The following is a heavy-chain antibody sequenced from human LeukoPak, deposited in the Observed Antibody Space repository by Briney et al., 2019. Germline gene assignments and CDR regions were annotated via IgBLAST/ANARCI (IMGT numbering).Heavy chain of an antibody. V-gene: IGHV3-21*01. Sequence: GGSLRLSCAASGFNFNSYSMNWVRQAPGKGLEWVSPISSSSSYIYYADSVKGRLTISRDNAKNSLYLQMNSLRAEDTAVYYCARALKTYYYDSSSSEGIDYWGQGTLVTVSS. J-gene: IGHJ4*02. D-gene: IGHD3-22*01. CDR1: GFNFNSYS. CDR2: ISSSSSYI. CDR3: ARALKTYYYDSSSSEGIDY.